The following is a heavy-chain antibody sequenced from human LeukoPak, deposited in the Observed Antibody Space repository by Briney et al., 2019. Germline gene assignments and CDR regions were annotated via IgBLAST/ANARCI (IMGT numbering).Heavy chain of an antibody. Sequence: GGSLRLSCAASGFTFSSYAMSWVRQAPGKGLEWVSSISGSGGGTYYADSVKGRFTMSRDNSKNTLYLQMNSLRAEDTAVYYCAKDMVHYGSGSCFDYWGQGTLVTVTS. CDR2: ISGSGGGT. V-gene: IGHV3-23*01. J-gene: IGHJ4*02. CDR3: AKDMVHYGSGSCFDY. CDR1: GFTFSSYA. D-gene: IGHD3-10*01.